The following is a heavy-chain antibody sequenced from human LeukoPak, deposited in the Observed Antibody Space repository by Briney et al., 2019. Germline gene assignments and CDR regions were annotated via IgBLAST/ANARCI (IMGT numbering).Heavy chain of an antibody. J-gene: IGHJ4*02. CDR3: ARSRPTYYYDSSGTNFDY. CDR1: GGSIISFY. Sequence: KPSETPALTSPGSGGSIISFYWSWIRQPPRNGPGLLGYIYYSGSTNYNPSLKSRVTISVDTSKNQFSLKLSSVTAADTAVYYCARSRPTYYYDSSGTNFDYWGQGTLVTVSS. V-gene: IGHV4-59*08. CDR2: IYYSGST. D-gene: IGHD3-22*01.